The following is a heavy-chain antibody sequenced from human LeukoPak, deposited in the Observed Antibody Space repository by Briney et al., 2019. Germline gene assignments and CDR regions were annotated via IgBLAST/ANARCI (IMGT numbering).Heavy chain of an antibody. J-gene: IGHJ4*02. D-gene: IGHD3-16*01. Sequence: GSLRLSCAVSGGSISSSNWRSWVRQTPGEGLGWIGEIYHRGNTHYDPSLKSRVTMSVDTSTNQFSLRVNSVTAADTAVYYCARAFYPPDFGFGRAPYYFDKWGRGTLVTVSS. CDR2: IYHRGNT. CDR3: ARAFYPPDFGFGRAPYYFDK. V-gene: IGHV4-4*02. CDR1: GGSISSSNW.